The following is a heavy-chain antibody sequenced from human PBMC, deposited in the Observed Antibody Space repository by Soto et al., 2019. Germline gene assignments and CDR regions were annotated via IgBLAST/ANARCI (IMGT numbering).Heavy chain of an antibody. CDR3: ARGGGILVVTASYDH. CDR2: INPSGGYT. V-gene: IGHV1-46*03. CDR1: GYTFTNSG. D-gene: IGHD2-21*02. Sequence: VKVSCKASGYTFTNSGISWVRQAPGQGLEWLGIINPSGGYTTYAQRFLGRVTMTSDTSTSTVHMELGSLTSEDTAVYYCARGGGILVVTASYDHWGQGTLVTGLL. J-gene: IGHJ4*02.